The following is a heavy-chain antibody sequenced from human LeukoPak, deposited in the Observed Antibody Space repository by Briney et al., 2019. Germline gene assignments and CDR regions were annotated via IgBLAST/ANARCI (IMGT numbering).Heavy chain of an antibody. D-gene: IGHD3-22*01. V-gene: IGHV4-39*01. CDR2: IYYSGST. CDR1: GGSISSSSYY. Sequence: SETLSLTCTVSGGSISSSSYYWGWIRQPPGKGLEWIGSIYYSGSTYYNPSLKSRVTISADTSKNQFSLKLSSVTAADTAVYYCARRGPNYYDSSGPDYWGQGTLVTVSS. J-gene: IGHJ4*02. CDR3: ARRGPNYYDSSGPDY.